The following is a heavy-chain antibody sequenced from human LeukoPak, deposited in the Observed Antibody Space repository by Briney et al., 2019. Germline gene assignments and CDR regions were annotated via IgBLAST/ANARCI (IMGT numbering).Heavy chain of an antibody. D-gene: IGHD2-15*01. CDR2: INHSGST. Sequence: PSETLSLTCAVYGGSFSVYYWSWIRQPPGKGLEWIGEINHSGSTNYNPSLKSRVTISVDTSKNQFSLKLSSVTAADTAVYYCAREVNCSGGSCYSRGGGFDYWGQGTLVTVSS. CDR1: GGSFSVYY. J-gene: IGHJ4*02. CDR3: AREVNCSGGSCYSRGGGFDY. V-gene: IGHV4-34*01.